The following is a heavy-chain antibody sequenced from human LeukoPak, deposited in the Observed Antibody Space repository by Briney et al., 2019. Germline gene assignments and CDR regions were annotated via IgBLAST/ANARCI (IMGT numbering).Heavy chain of an antibody. D-gene: IGHD6-13*01. Sequence: SETLSLTCAVYGGSFSGYYWSWIRQPPGKGLEWIGEINHSGSTNYNPSLKSRVTISVDTSKNQFSLKLRSVTAADTAVYYCARGQQLEAYFDYWGQGTLVTVSS. J-gene: IGHJ4*02. CDR2: INHSGST. V-gene: IGHV4-34*01. CDR1: GGSFSGYY. CDR3: ARGQQLEAYFDY.